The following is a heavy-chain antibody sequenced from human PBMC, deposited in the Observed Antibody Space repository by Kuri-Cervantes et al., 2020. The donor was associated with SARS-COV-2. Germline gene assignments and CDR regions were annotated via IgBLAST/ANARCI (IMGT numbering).Heavy chain of an antibody. J-gene: IGHJ6*03. D-gene: IGHD3-3*01. Sequence: GGSLRLSCTASGFTFGDYAMSWVRQAPGKGLEWVSVIYSGGSTYCADSVKGRFTISRDNSKNTLYLQMNSLRAEDTAVYYCARDRRYYDFWSGYGNTGDLYYYYYYMDVWGKGTTVTVSS. CDR1: GFTFGDYA. CDR2: IYSGGST. V-gene: IGHV3-66*02. CDR3: ARDRRYYDFWSGYGNTGDLYYYYYYMDV.